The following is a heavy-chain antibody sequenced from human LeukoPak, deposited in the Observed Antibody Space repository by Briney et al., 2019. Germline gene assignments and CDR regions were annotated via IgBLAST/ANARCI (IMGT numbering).Heavy chain of an antibody. J-gene: IGHJ4*02. D-gene: IGHD2-21*02. CDR1: GSTFGDYA. CDR3: TRDFSYCGGDCSTIDY. CDR2: IRSKAYGGTT. V-gene: IGHV3-49*04. Sequence: GRPLRLSCTASGSTFGDYAMSWVRQAPGKGLEWVGFIRSKAYGGTTEYAASVKGRFTISRDDSKSIAYLQMNSLKTEDTAVYYCTRDFSYCGGDCSTIDYWGQGTLVTVSS.